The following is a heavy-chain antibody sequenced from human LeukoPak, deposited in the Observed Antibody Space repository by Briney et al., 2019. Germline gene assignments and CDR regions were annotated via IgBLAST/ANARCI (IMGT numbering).Heavy chain of an antibody. CDR1: GFTVSSNY. J-gene: IGHJ4*02. CDR2: IYSGGST. Sequence: GGSLRLSCAASGFTVSSNYMSWVRQAPGKGLEWVSVIYSGGSTYYADSMKGRFTISRDNSKNTLYLQMNSLRAEDTAVYYCGRGNSTVWYFDYWGQGTLVTVSS. D-gene: IGHD4-17*01. V-gene: IGHV3-66*01. CDR3: GRGNSTVWYFDY.